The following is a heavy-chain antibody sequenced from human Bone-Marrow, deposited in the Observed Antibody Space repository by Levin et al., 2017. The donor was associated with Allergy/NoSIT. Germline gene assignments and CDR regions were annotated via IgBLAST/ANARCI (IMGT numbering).Heavy chain of an antibody. CDR2: IRSKANSYAT. V-gene: IGHV3-73*01. D-gene: IGHD5-24*01. J-gene: IGHJ4*02. CDR3: TSWGGGGYNDLGDS. CDR1: GSTFSGSS. Sequence: GGSLRLSCAASGSTFSGSSMHWVRQASGKGLEWVGRIRSKANSYATAYGESVKGRFTISRDDSKSTAYLQMNSLKTEDTAVYYCTSWGGGGYNDLGDSWGQGTLVTVSS.